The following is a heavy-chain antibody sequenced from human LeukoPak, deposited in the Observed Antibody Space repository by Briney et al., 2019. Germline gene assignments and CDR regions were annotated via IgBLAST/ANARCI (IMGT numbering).Heavy chain of an antibody. J-gene: IGHJ4*02. CDR2: ISCRCGST. CDR3: AKDLSPADYYDSSGYYVRGDFHY. D-gene: IGHD3-22*01. CDR1: GFTFGSYA. Sequence: GGSLRLSCAASGFTFGSYAITWVRQAPGKGLEWVSGISCRCGSTYFADSVKGRFTISRDNSKNTLYVQMNSLRAEDTAVYFCAKDLSPADYYDSSGYYVRGDFHYWGQGTLVTVSS. V-gene: IGHV3-23*01.